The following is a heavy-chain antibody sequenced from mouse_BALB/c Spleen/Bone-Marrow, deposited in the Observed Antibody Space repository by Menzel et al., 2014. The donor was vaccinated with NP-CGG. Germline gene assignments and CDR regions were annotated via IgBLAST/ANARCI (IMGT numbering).Heavy chain of an antibody. CDR1: GFTFSNYW. Sequence: EVKLLESGGGLVQPGGSMKLSFVASGFTFSNYWMNWVRQSPEKGLEWVAEIRLKSNNYATHYAESVKGRFTISRDDSKSSVYLQMNNLRAEDTGIYYCTTGFAYWGQGTLVTVSA. CDR2: IRLKSNNYAT. V-gene: IGHV6-6*02. CDR3: TTGFAY. J-gene: IGHJ3*01.